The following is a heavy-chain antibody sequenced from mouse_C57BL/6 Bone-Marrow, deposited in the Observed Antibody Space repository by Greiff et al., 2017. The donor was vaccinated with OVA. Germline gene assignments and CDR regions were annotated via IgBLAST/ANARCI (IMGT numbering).Heavy chain of an antibody. CDR2: IYPGSGNT. CDR3: ARFTTVVAPLFDY. D-gene: IGHD1-1*01. CDR1: GYSFTSYY. Sequence: QVQLQQSGPELVKPGASVKISCKASGYSFTSYYIHWVKQRPGQGLEWIGWIYPGSGNTKYNEKFKGKATLTADTSSSTAYMQLSSLTSEDSAVYYCARFTTVVAPLFDYWGQGTTLTVSS. V-gene: IGHV1-66*01. J-gene: IGHJ2*01.